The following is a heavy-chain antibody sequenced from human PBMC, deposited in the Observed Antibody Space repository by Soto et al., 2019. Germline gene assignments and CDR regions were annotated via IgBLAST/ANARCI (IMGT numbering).Heavy chain of an antibody. CDR3: ARDPLNYGSGSYYIH. J-gene: IGHJ4*02. V-gene: IGHV1-18*01. CDR1: GYTFTSYG. D-gene: IGHD3-10*01. CDR2: ISAYNGNT. Sequence: QVQLVQSGAEVKKPGASVKVSCKASGYTFTSYGISWVRQAPGQGLEWMGWISAYNGNTNYAQKLQGRVTMTTDTSTSTGYMELRSLRSDDTAVYYCARDPLNYGSGSYYIHWGQGTLVTVSS.